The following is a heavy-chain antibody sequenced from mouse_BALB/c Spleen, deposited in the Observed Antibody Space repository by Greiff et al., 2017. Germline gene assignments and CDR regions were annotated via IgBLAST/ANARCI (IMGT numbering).Heavy chain of an antibody. Sequence: EDQLQQSGTVLARPGASVKMSCKASGYTFTSYWMHWVKQRPGQGLEWIGAIYPGNSDTSYNQKFKGKAKLTAVTSTSTAYMELSSLTNEDSAVYYCTREYYYGSSFAYWGQGTLVTVSA. D-gene: IGHD1-1*01. CDR1: GYTFTSYW. CDR2: IYPGNSDT. J-gene: IGHJ3*01. V-gene: IGHV1-5*01. CDR3: TREYYYGSSFAY.